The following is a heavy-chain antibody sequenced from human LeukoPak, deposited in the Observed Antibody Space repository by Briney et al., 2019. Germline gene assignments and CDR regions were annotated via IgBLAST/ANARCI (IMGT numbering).Heavy chain of an antibody. D-gene: IGHD2-15*01. CDR3: ARDVRYCSGGSCYGGCFDY. CDR2: INWYGGST. CDR1: GFTFDDYG. J-gene: IGHJ4*02. V-gene: IGHV3-20*04. Sequence: GGSLRLSCAASGFTFDDYGMSWVRQAPGKGLEWVSGINWYGGSTGYADSVKGRFTISRDNAKNSLYLQMNRLRAEDTALYYCARDVRYCSGGSCYGGCFDYWGQGTLVTVSS.